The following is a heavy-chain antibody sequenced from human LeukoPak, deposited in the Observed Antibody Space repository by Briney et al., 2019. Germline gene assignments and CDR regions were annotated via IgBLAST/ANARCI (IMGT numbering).Heavy chain of an antibody. J-gene: IGHJ6*02. Sequence: GGSLRLSCAASGFTFNIYAMTWVRQAPGKGLEWVSSISDTGTSTYYADSVKGRLTISRDNSKSTVSLQMNRLRTDDTAVYFCAKGAGLAVLTPYGMDVWGQGTTVTVSS. D-gene: IGHD2/OR15-2a*01. CDR2: ISDTGTST. CDR1: GFTFNIYA. V-gene: IGHV3-23*01. CDR3: AKGAGLAVLTPYGMDV.